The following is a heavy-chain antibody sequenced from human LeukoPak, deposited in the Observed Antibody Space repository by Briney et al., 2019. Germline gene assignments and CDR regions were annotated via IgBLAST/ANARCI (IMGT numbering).Heavy chain of an antibody. J-gene: IGHJ4*02. CDR2: IIPIFGTA. CDR1: GGTFSSYA. CDR3: ASLYYDFWSGPWGLFDY. V-gene: IGHV1-69*01. Sequence: SVQVSCKASGGTFSSYAISWVRQAPGQGLEWIGGIIPIFGTANYAQKFQGRVTITADESTSTAYMELSSLRSEDTAVYYCASLYYDFWSGPWGLFDYWGQGTLVTVSS. D-gene: IGHD3-3*01.